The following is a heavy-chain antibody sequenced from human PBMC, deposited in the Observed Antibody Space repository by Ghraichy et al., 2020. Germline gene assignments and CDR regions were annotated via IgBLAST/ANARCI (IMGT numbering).Heavy chain of an antibody. CDR1: GYTFTSYY. CDR3: ARSTVFVAFDI. J-gene: IGHJ3*02. CDR2: INPSGGST. D-gene: IGHD3-3*01. Sequence: ASVKVSCKASGYTFTSYYMHWVRQAPGQGLEWMGLINPSGGSTSYAQKFQGRVTMTRDTSTSTVYMELSSLRSEDTAVYYCARSTVFVAFDIWGQGTMVTVSS. V-gene: IGHV1-46*01.